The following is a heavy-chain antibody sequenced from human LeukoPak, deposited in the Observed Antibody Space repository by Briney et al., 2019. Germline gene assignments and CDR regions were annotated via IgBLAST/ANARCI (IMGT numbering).Heavy chain of an antibody. CDR2: IYYSGST. Sequence: SETLSLTCTVSGGSISSSSYYWDWIRQPPGKGLEWIGSIYYSGSTYYNPSLKSRVTISVDTSKNQFSLKLSSVTAADTAVYYCARDLIVRGAFDIWGQGTMVTVSS. CDR1: GGSISSSSYY. V-gene: IGHV4-39*07. J-gene: IGHJ3*02. CDR3: ARDLIVRGAFDI. D-gene: IGHD3-10*01.